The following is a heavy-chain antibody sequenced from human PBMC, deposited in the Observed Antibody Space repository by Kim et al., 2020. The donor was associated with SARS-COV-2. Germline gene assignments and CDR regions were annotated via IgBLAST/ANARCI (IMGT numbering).Heavy chain of an antibody. CDR2: ISYDGSNK. V-gene: IGHV3-33*05. J-gene: IGHJ6*02. Sequence: GGSLRLSCAASGFTFSSYGMHWVRQAPGKGLEWVAVISYDGSNKYYADSVKGRFTISRDNSKNTLYLQMNSLRAEDTAVYYCARDSAVAGIPYYYYGMDVWGQGTTVTVSS. CDR3: ARDSAVAGIPYYYYGMDV. D-gene: IGHD6-19*01. CDR1: GFTFSSYG.